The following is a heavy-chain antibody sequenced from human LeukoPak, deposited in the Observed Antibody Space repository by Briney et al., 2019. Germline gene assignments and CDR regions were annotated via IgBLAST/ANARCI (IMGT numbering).Heavy chain of an antibody. CDR1: GYTFTGYY. D-gene: IGHD2-15*01. Sequence: ASVKVSCKASGYTFTGYYMHWVRQAPGQGLEWMGRINPNSGGTNYAQKFQGRVTMTRDTSISTACMELSRLRSDDTAVYYCAREGRYCSGGSCYSFAFDIWGRGTMVTVSS. CDR3: AREGRYCSGGSCYSFAFDI. CDR2: INPNSGGT. J-gene: IGHJ3*02. V-gene: IGHV1-2*06.